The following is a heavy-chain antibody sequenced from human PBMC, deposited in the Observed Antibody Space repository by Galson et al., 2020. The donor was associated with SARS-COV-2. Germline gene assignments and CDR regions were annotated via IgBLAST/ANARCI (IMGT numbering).Heavy chain of an antibody. D-gene: IGHD5-18*01. CDR3: ARDEGIRGYNYGRLYYGMDV. V-gene: IGHV3-21*01. J-gene: IGHJ6*02. CDR2: IRTSSSYT. CDR1: GFPFSPYS. Sequence: GSLRLSCAASGFPFSPYSMNWVRLAPGKGLEWVSSIRTSSSYTYYVDSVKGRFSISRDNPRNSLYLQMNSLRAEDTAVYYCARDEGIRGYNYGRLYYGMDVWGQGTTVTVSS.